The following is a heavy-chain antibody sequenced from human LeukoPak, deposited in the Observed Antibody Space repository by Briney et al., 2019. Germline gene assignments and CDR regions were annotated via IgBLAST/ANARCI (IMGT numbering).Heavy chain of an antibody. CDR1: GLTFRDYW. V-gene: IGHV3-7*01. Sequence: GGSLRLSCEASGLTFRDYWMTWVRQAPGKGLEWVANVKQDGTEKFYVDSVKGRFTISRDNGKNSLYLQMNSLRVEDTAIYYCARAGGTSWADYWGQGTLVTVSS. CDR3: ARAGGTSWADY. J-gene: IGHJ4*02. CDR2: VKQDGTEK. D-gene: IGHD6-13*01.